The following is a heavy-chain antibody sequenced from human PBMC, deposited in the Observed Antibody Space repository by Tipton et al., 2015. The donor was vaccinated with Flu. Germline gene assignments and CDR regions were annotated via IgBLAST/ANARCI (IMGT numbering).Heavy chain of an antibody. CDR3: ARESLLLWFGESPRGMDV. Sequence: LRLSCTVSGGSISSYYWSWIRQPPGKGLEWIGYIYYSGSTNYNPSLKSRVTISVDTSKNQFSLKLSSVTAADTAVYYCARESLLLWFGESPRGMDVWGQGTTVTVSS. CDR2: IYYSGST. J-gene: IGHJ6*02. V-gene: IGHV4-59*01. D-gene: IGHD3-10*01. CDR1: GGSISSYY.